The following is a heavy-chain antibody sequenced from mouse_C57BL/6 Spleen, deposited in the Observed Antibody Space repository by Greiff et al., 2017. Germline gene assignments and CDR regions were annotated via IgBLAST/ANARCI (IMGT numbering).Heavy chain of an antibody. CDR1: GYTFTSYW. V-gene: IGHV1-64*01. J-gene: IGHJ2*01. CDR3: ARGEDYSNYDFDY. D-gene: IGHD2-5*01. Sequence: VQLQQPGAELVKPGASVKLSCKASGYTFTSYWMHWVNQRPGQGLEWIGMIHPNSGSTNYNEKFKSKATLTVDKSSSTAYMQLSSLTSEDSAVYYCARGEDYSNYDFDYWGQGTTLTVSS. CDR2: IHPNSGST.